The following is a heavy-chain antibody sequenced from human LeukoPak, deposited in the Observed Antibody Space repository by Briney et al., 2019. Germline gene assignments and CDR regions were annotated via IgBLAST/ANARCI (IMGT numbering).Heavy chain of an antibody. J-gene: IGHJ4*02. V-gene: IGHV3-23*01. CDR2: ISGSGDNT. D-gene: IGHD6-19*01. CDR3: AKRSGYTTGWFFDF. Sequence: GGSLRLSCAASGFSFTNYAMAWVRQAPGKGLEWVSSISGSGDNTYYAESVKGRFTISRDNSQNMLFLQMNSLRAEDTAVFYCAKRSGYTTGWFFDFRGQGTLVTVSS. CDR1: GFSFTNYA.